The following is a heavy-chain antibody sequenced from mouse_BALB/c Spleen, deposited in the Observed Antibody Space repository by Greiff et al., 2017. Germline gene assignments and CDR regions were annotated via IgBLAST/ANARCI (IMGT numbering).Heavy chain of an antibody. CDR3: AREARDGGAMDY. Sequence: EVKLMESGGGLVQPGGSRKLSCAASGFTFSSFGMHWVRQAPEKGLEWVAYISSGSSTIYYADTVKGRFTISRDNPKNTLFLQMTSLRSEDTAMYYCAREARDGGAMDYGGQGTSVTVSS. J-gene: IGHJ4*01. CDR2: ISSGSSTI. CDR1: GFTFSSFG. V-gene: IGHV5-17*02.